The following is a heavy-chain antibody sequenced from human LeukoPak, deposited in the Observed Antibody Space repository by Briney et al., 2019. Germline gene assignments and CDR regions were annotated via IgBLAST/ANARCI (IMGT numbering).Heavy chain of an antibody. CDR2: IYHSGST. J-gene: IGHJ4*02. Sequence: SETLCLTCAVSGGSISSGGYSWSWIRQPPGKGLEWIGYIYHSGSTYYNPSLKSRVTISVDRSKNQFSLKLSSVTAADTAVYYRARGGGSGRGYFDYWGQGTLVTVSS. D-gene: IGHD3-10*01. CDR3: ARGGGSGRGYFDY. CDR1: GGSISSGGYS. V-gene: IGHV4-30-2*01.